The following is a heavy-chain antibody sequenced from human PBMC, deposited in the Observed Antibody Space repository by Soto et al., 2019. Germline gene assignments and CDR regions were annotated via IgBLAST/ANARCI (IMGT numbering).Heavy chain of an antibody. Sequence: EVQLLESGGGLVQPGGSLRLSCAASGFTFSNYAMSWVRQAPGKGLEWVSAISTSGTSTYYADSVKGQFTISRDNSKNTLYLQMNSLRADDTAIYYCAKHVPNIAVADAFDIWGQGTMVTVSS. CDR1: GFTFSNYA. D-gene: IGHD6-19*01. V-gene: IGHV3-23*01. CDR3: AKHVPNIAVADAFDI. CDR2: ISTSGTST. J-gene: IGHJ3*02.